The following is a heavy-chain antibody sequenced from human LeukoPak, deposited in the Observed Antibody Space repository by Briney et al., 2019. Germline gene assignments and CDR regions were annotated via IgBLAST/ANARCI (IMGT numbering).Heavy chain of an antibody. CDR2: IYHSGST. D-gene: IGHD3-16*02. CDR3: ARGPYDYVWGSYRPGGFDY. V-gene: IGHV4-30-2*01. Sequence: SQTLSLTCAVSGGSISSGGYSWSWIRQPPGKGLEWIVYIYHSGSTYYNPSLKSRVTISVDRSKNQFSLKLSSVTAADTAVYYCARGPYDYVWGSYRPGGFDYWGQGTLVTVSS. CDR1: GGSISSGGYS. J-gene: IGHJ4*02.